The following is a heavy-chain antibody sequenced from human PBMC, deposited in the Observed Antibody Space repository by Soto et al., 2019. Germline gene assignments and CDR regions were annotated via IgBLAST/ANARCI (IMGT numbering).Heavy chain of an antibody. D-gene: IGHD3-3*01. CDR3: ARASFWSGYYTGAYYYYMDV. CDR1: GGSISSYY. V-gene: IGHV4-59*01. J-gene: IGHJ6*03. CDR2: IYYSGST. Sequence: PSETLSLTCTGSGGSISSYYWSWIRQPPGKGLEWIGYIYYSGSTNYNPSLKSRVTISVDTSKNQFSLKLSSVTAADTAVYYCARASFWSGYYTGAYYYYMDVCGKGTTVTVSS.